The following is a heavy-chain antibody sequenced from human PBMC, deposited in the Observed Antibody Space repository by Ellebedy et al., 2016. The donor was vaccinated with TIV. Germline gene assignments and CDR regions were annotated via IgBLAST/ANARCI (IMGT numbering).Heavy chain of an antibody. CDR3: ARVGCSDASRYYYYYYYMDV. D-gene: IGHD2-2*01. Sequence: GESLKISCAASGFSFSRYWLHWVRPTPGKGLVRLSRIHGYGSSTRYADSVRGRFTISRDNAKNTLYLQMNALSAEETAVYYCARVGCSDASRYYYYYYYMDVWGKGTAVTVSS. CDR1: GFSFSRYW. CDR2: IHGYGSST. V-gene: IGHV3-74*01. J-gene: IGHJ6*03.